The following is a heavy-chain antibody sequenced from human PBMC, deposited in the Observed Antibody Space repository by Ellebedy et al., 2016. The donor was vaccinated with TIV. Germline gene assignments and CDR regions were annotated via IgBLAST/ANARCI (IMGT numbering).Heavy chain of an antibody. V-gene: IGHV3-74*01. J-gene: IGHJ3*02. D-gene: IGHD6-25*01. Sequence: GESLKISCAASGFAIRWMHWVRQAPGTGLVWISHINNAGSATNYADSVKGRFTISRDNAKNTLYLQMNSLRAEDKAVYYCSRDRGSPESFDMWGQGTMVTVSS. CDR1: GFAIRW. CDR2: INNAGSAT. CDR3: SRDRGSPESFDM.